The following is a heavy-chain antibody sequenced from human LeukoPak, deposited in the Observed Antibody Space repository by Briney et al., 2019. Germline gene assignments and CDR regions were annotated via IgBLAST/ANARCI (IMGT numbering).Heavy chain of an antibody. Sequence: PGGALRLSCAASGVTCSSYGMRWVREAPGKGLGWGAFIRYDGSNKYYAHSVKGGVPSSRENSKNTLYLQMISLRAEDTAVYYCANFKGYWGQGTLVTVSS. CDR1: GVTCSSYG. CDR2: IRYDGSNK. V-gene: IGHV3-30*02. CDR3: ANFKGY. J-gene: IGHJ4*02.